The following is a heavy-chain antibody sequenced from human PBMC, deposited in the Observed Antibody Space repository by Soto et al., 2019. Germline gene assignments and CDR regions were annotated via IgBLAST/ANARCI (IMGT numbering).Heavy chain of an antibody. Sequence: SETLSLTCTVSGGSISSGDYYWSWIRQPPGKGLEWIGYIYYSGSTYYNPSLKSRVTISVDTSKNQFSLKLSSVTAADTAVYYCARDRITIFGLPGHIDAFDIWGQGTMVTVSS. D-gene: IGHD3-3*01. CDR1: GGSISSGDYY. CDR2: IYYSGST. J-gene: IGHJ3*02. CDR3: ARDRITIFGLPGHIDAFDI. V-gene: IGHV4-30-4*01.